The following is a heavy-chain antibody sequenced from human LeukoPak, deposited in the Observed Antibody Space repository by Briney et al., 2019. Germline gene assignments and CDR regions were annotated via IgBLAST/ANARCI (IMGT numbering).Heavy chain of an antibody. V-gene: IGHV3-74*01. CDR3: AKRGSGWYEDYYYYMDV. J-gene: IGHJ6*03. CDR2: INSDGSRV. D-gene: IGHD6-19*01. Sequence: PGGSLRLSCVASGFTFSSYWMHWVRQAPGKGLVWVSNINSDGSRVTYADSVKGRFTISRDNAKNTLYLQMNSLRAEDTAVYYCAKRGSGWYEDYYYYMDVWGKGTTVTISS. CDR1: GFTFSSYW.